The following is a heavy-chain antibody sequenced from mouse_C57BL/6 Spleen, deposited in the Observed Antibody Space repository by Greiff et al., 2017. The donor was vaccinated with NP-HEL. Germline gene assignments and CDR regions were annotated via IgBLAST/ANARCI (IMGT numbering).Heavy chain of an antibody. J-gene: IGHJ3*01. CDR2: INPNNGGT. CDR1: GYTFTDYY. CDR3: ASREGYGFAY. Sequence: EVQLQQSGPELVKPGASVKISCKASGYTFTDYYMNWVKQSHGKSLEWIGDINPNNGGTSYNQKFKGKATLTVDKSSSTAYMERRSLTSEDSAGYYCASREGYGFAYWGQRTLVTVSA. D-gene: IGHD2-2*01. V-gene: IGHV1-26*01.